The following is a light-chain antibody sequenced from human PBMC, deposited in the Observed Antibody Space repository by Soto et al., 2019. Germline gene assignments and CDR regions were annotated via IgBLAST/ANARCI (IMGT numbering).Light chain of an antibody. J-gene: IGKJ5*01. CDR2: GAS. Sequence: EIVMTQSAATLSVSPGERATLSGRASQSVSSSYLAWYQQKPGQAPRLLIYGASSRATGIPDRFSGSGSGTDSTLTISRLEPEDFAVYDCQQYGSSSITFGQGTRLEIK. CDR3: QQYGSSSIT. CDR1: QSVSSSY. V-gene: IGKV3-20*01.